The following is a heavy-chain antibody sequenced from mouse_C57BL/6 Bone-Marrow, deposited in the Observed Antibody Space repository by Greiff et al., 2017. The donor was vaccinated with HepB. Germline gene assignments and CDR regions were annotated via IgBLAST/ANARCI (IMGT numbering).Heavy chain of an antibody. CDR1: GYAFSSSW. V-gene: IGHV1-82*01. D-gene: IGHD2-5*01. Sequence: QVQLQQSGPELVKPGASVKISCKASGYAFSSSWMNWVKQRPGKGLEWIGRIYPGDGDTNYNGKFKGKATLTADKSSSTAYMQLSSLTSEDSAVYFCARESPYSNYEFAYWGQGTLVTVSA. J-gene: IGHJ3*01. CDR2: IYPGDGDT. CDR3: ARESPYSNYEFAY.